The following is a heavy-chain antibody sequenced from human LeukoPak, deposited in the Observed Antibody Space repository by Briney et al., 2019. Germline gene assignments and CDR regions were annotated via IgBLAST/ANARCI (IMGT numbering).Heavy chain of an antibody. CDR1: GGSISSYY. J-gene: IGHJ4*02. CDR3: AREWYPDY. CDR2: IYYSGST. Sequence: SETLSPTCTVSGGSISSYYWSRIRQPPGKGLEWIGYIYYSGSTNYNPSLKSRVTISVDTSKNQFSLKLSSVTAADTAVYYCAREWYPDYWGQGTLVTVSS. V-gene: IGHV4-59*01. D-gene: IGHD2-15*01.